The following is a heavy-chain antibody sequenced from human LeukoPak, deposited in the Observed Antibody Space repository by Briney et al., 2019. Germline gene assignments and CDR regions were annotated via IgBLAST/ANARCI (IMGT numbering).Heavy chain of an antibody. J-gene: IGHJ4*02. D-gene: IGHD1-26*01. CDR2: ILGSGGGT. Sequence: PGGSLRLSCAASGFTFSSYVMSWVRQAPGKGLEWVSSILGSGGGTFYTDSVKGRFTISRDNSKNTLYLQMNSLRAEGTAVYYCATRSSSGSYYFNYWGQGTLVTVSS. CDR3: ATRSSSGSYYFNY. V-gene: IGHV3-23*01. CDR1: GFTFSSYV.